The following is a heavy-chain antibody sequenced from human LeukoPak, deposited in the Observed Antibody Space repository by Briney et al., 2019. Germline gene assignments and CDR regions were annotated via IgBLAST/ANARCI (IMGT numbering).Heavy chain of an antibody. Sequence: PSETLSLTCTVSGGSISSGSYYWSWIRQPAGKGLEWIGRIYIHGTSSYNPSLNSRVTISADTSKNQFSLKLYSVTSADTAVYYCARDIAYGVSFPDYWGQGTLVTVSS. V-gene: IGHV4-61*02. CDR1: GGSISSGSYY. CDR2: IYIHGTS. CDR3: ARDIAYGVSFPDY. J-gene: IGHJ4*02. D-gene: IGHD4-17*01.